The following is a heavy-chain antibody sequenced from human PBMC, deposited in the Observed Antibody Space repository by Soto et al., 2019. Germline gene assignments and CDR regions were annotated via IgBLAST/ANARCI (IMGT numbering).Heavy chain of an antibody. V-gene: IGHV4-31*03. CDR2: IFYSGST. CDR1: GGSISSGDYY. CDR3: ARGGSGDIVVVAAIDY. Sequence: QVQLQESGPGLVKPSQTLSLTCSVSGGSISSGDYYWSWVRQHLGKGLEWIGYIFYSGSTYYNPSLKSRVTISVDTSKNQFSLKLSSVTAADTAVYYCARGGSGDIVVVAAIDYWGQGTLVTVSS. D-gene: IGHD2-15*01. J-gene: IGHJ4*02.